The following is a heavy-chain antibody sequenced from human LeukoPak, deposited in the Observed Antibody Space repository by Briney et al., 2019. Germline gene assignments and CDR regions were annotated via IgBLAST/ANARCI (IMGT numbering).Heavy chain of an antibody. CDR3: ARVYYYDSSGAHAFDI. CDR2: ISSSSSYI. D-gene: IGHD3-22*01. J-gene: IGHJ3*02. CDR1: GFTFSSYS. Sequence: GGSLRLSCAASGFTFSSYSMNWVRQAPGKGLEWVSSISSSSSYIYYADSVKGRFTISRDNAKNSLYLQMNSLRAEDTAVYYCARVYYYDSSGAHAFDIWGQGTMVTVSS. V-gene: IGHV3-21*01.